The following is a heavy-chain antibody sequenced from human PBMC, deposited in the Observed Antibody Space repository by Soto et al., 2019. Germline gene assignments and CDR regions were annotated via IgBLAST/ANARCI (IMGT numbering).Heavy chain of an antibody. J-gene: IGHJ4*02. CDR1: GGTFSSYA. D-gene: IGHD5-12*01. V-gene: IGHV1-69*13. CDR3: ARGPLSGYDLKYYFDY. CDR2: IIPIFGTA. Sequence: SVNVSCKASGGTFSSYAISWVRQAPGQGLEWMGGIIPIFGTANYAQKFQGRVTITADESTSTAYMELSSLRSEDTAVYYCARGPLSGYDLKYYFDYWGQGTLVTVSS.